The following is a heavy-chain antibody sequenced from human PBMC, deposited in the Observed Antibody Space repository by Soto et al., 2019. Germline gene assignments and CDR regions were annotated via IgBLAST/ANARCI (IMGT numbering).Heavy chain of an antibody. Sequence: WGSLRLSCAASGFTFSSYAMSWVRQGPGKGLEWVSAISVSGGRTYYADSVKGRFTISRDNSKNTLYLQMNSLRAEDTAVYYCAKGSYYPFRDAAFDIWGQGTLVTVSS. D-gene: IGHD3-22*01. CDR3: AKGSYYPFRDAAFDI. CDR1: GFTFSSYA. J-gene: IGHJ3*02. CDR2: ISVSGGRT. V-gene: IGHV3-23*01.